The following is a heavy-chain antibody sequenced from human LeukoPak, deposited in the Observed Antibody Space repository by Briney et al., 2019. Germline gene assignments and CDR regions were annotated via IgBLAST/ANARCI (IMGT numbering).Heavy chain of an antibody. V-gene: IGHV3-74*01. CDR2: INEDGTTI. J-gene: IGHJ4*02. Sequence: GGSLRLSCAASGFTVSSYWMHWVRQAPGKGLVWVSRINEDGTTINYADSVKGRFTISRDNAKNTLYLQMDSLRAEDAAVYYCVRDFGGSRDYWGQGTLVIVSS. CDR3: VRDFGGSRDY. D-gene: IGHD3-10*01. CDR1: GFTVSSYW.